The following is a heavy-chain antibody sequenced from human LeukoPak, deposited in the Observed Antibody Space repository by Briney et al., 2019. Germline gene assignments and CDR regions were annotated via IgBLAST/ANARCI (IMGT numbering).Heavy chain of an antibody. D-gene: IGHD1-1*01. V-gene: IGHV1-2*02. Sequence: GASVKVSCKASGYTFTGYYMHWVRQAPGQGLEWMGWINPDSGGTNYAQKIQGRVTMTRDTSISTAYMELSRLRSDDTAVYYCARFGGTNRDSTTYWGQGTLVTVSS. J-gene: IGHJ4*02. CDR2: INPDSGGT. CDR3: ARFGGTNRDSTTY. CDR1: GYTFTGYY.